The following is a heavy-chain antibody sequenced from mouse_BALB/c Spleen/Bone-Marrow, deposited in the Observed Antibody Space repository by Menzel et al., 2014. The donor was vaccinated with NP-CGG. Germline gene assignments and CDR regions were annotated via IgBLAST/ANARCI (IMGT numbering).Heavy chain of an antibody. CDR2: IRNKANGYTT. Sequence: DVQLVQSGGGLVQPGGSLRLSCATSGFTFTDYYMRWVRQPPGKALEWMGFIRNKANGYTTEYSASVKGRITISRDTSHIILYLQTTPQRAEDGATCYCARNMNYGKYWYLDGLGEGTTVTVSS. CDR1: GFTFTDYY. D-gene: IGHD2-1*01. CDR3: ARNMNYGKYWYLDG. J-gene: IGHJ1*01. V-gene: IGHV7-3*02.